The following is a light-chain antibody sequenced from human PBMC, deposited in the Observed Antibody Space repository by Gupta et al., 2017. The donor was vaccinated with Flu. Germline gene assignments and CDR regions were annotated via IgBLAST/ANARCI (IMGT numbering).Light chain of an antibody. CDR1: QGIGNA. V-gene: IGKV1-17*02. CDR3: LQHNSYSFT. J-gene: IGKJ4*01. Sequence: PSSLSASVGDRVTITCRASQGIGNALGWYQQKPGKAPKRLIYAASTLQSGVPSRFSGSGSGTEFTLTISDLQPEDFATYYCLQHNSYSFTFGGGTKVEIK. CDR2: AAS.